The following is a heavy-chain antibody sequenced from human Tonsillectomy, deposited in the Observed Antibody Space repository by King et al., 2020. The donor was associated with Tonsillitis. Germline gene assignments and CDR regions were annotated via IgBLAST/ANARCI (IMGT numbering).Heavy chain of an antibody. CDR3: ARGASHHYYDSSGYWGVVDY. CDR2: ISSSSSYI. J-gene: IGHJ4*02. D-gene: IGHD3-22*01. Sequence: VQLVESGGGLVKPGGSLRLSCAASGFTFSSYSMNWVRQAPGKGLEWVSSISSSSSYIYYADSVKGRFTISRDNAKNSLYLQMNSLRAEDTAVYYCARGASHHYYDSSGYWGVVDYWGQGTLVTVSS. V-gene: IGHV3-21*01. CDR1: GFTFSSYS.